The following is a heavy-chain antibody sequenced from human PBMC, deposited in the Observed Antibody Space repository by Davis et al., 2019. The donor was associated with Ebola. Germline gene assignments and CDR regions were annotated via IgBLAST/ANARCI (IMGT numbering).Heavy chain of an antibody. V-gene: IGHV4-34*01. CDR2: INHSGST. D-gene: IGHD6-13*01. CDR1: GGSFSGYY. J-gene: IGHJ6*03. CDR3: ARGYSSSWGRYYYYYMDV. Sequence: PSETLSLTCAVYGGSFSGYYWSWIRQPPGKGLEWIGEINHSGSTNYNPSLKSRVTISVDTSKNQFSLKLSSVTAADTAVYYCARGYSSSWGRYYYYYMDVWGKGTTVTVSS.